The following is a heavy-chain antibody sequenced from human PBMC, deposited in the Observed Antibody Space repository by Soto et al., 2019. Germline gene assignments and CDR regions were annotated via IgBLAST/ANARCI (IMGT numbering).Heavy chain of an antibody. CDR3: ARVPIYYDSSGYYHYGTFDI. CDR1: GGSVNTAGYS. V-gene: IGHV4-30-2*01. D-gene: IGHD3-22*01. Sequence: QLQLQESGSGLVKPSQTLSLSCAVSGGSVNTAGYSWSWIRQPPGKGLEWIGDIYHSGSTYYNPSLKSRVTISPDRSNDHFSCQLTSVTAADTALYYCARVPIYYDSSGYYHYGTFDIWCQETMVSVSS. CDR2: IYHSGST. J-gene: IGHJ3*02.